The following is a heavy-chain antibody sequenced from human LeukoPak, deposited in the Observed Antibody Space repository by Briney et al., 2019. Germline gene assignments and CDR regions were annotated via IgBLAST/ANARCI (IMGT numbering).Heavy chain of an antibody. Sequence: ASVKVSCKASGYTFTDYYMHWVRQAPGQGLEWMAWINPNSGGTNYAQKFQGRVTMTRDTSISTAYMELRRLRSDDTAVYYCARGIAEGGTSFDFWGQGTLVSVSS. J-gene: IGHJ4*02. D-gene: IGHD6-13*01. CDR1: GYTFTDYY. V-gene: IGHV1-2*02. CDR2: INPNSGGT. CDR3: ARGIAEGGTSFDF.